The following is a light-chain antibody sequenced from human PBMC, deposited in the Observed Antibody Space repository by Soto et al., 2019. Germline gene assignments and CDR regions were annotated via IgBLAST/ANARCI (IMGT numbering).Light chain of an antibody. Sequence: EIVLTQSPGTLSLSPGERATLSCRASQSISSSYLAWYQQKPGQAPRPLIYGASSRATGIPDRFSGSGSGTDFTLTISRLEPEDFAVYYCQQYVSSLWTFGQGTKVEIK. J-gene: IGKJ1*01. CDR2: GAS. V-gene: IGKV3-20*01. CDR3: QQYVSSLWT. CDR1: QSISSSY.